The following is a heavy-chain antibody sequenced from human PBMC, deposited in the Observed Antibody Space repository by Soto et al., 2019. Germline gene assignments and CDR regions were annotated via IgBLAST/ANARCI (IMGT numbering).Heavy chain of an antibody. CDR1: GYTFTSYG. CDR3: ARGRYGDY. V-gene: IGHV1-18*01. J-gene: IGHJ4*02. Sequence: QVHLVQSGAEVKKPGASVKVSCKGSGYTFTSYGITWVRQAPGQGLEWMGWISAHNGNTNYAQKFQGRVTVTRDTSTSTAYMELRSLRSDDTAGYYCARGRYGDYWGQGALVTVSS. D-gene: IGHD1-1*01. CDR2: ISAHNGNT.